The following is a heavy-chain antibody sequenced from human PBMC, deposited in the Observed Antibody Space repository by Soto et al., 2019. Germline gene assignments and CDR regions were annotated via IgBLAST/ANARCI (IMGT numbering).Heavy chain of an antibody. J-gene: IGHJ5*02. CDR3: AREPGSGHDHWFDP. Sequence: ASVKVSCKASGYTSTSYGISWVRQAPGQGLEWMGWISAYNGNTNYAQKLQGRVTMTTDTSTSTAYMELRSLRSDDTAVYYCAREPGSGHDHWFDPWGQGTLVTVSS. CDR2: ISAYNGNT. CDR1: GYTSTSYG. V-gene: IGHV1-18*04. D-gene: IGHD6-19*01.